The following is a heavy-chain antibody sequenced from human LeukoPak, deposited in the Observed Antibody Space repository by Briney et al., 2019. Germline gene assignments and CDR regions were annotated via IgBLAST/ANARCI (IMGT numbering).Heavy chain of an antibody. J-gene: IGHJ4*02. CDR2: ISSGSTYI. Sequence: GGSLRLSCAASGFTFSSYSMNWVRQAPGKGLEWVSSISSGSTYIYYADSVKGRFTISRDDAKNSLYLQMNSLRAEDTAVYYCARSPYGDHFDYWGQGTLVTVSS. V-gene: IGHV3-21*01. CDR3: ARSPYGDHFDY. CDR1: GFTFSSYS. D-gene: IGHD4-17*01.